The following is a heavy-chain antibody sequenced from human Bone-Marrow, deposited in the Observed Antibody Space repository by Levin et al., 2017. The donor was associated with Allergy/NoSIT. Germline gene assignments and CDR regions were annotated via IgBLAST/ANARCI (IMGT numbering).Heavy chain of an antibody. CDR3: ATSHASGY. CDR2: IYSGGDT. CDR1: GFSVSRNY. V-gene: IGHV3-53*01. J-gene: IGHJ4*02. Sequence: LSLTCAASGFSVSRNYMSWVRQAPGKGLEGVSIIYSGGDTYYTDSVKGRFTISRDNSKNTLYLQMNSLRAEDTAVYYCATSHASGYWGQGTLVTVSS.